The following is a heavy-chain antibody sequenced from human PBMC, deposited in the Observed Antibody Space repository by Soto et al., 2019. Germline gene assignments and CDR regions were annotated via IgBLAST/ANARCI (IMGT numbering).Heavy chain of an antibody. D-gene: IGHD2-21*02. J-gene: IGHJ4*02. CDR3: AKDDFTDRGDDYFDY. CDR2: IGASGDIT. CDR1: GFSFTNFD. Sequence: GGSLRLSCAASGFSFTNFDMSWVRQAPGKGLEWVAGIGASGDITWYADSVKGRLSISRDNSKNTLYLQLNSLRFEDTAVYYCAKDDFTDRGDDYFDYWGPGTLVTVSS. V-gene: IGHV3-23*01.